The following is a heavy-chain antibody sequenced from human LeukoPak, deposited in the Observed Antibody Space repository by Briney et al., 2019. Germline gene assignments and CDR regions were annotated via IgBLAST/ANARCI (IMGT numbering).Heavy chain of an antibody. CDR2: ISAYNGDT. V-gene: IGHV1-18*01. Sequence: ASVKVSCKASGYTFPNYGISWVRQAPGQGLEWMGWISAYNGDTNYAQKLQGRVTMTTDTSTSTAYMELRSLRSDDTAVYYCARFSLRYYDSSGYYEAYYYGMDVWGQGTTVTVSS. CDR3: ARFSLRYYDSSGYYEAYYYGMDV. D-gene: IGHD3-22*01. J-gene: IGHJ6*02. CDR1: GYTFPNYG.